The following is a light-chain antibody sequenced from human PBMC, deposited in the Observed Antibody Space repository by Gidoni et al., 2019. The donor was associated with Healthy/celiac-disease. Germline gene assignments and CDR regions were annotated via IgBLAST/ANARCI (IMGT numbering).Light chain of an antibody. V-gene: IGKV1-39*01. Sequence: DIQITQSPSSLSASVGDRVTITCRASQSISSYLNWYQQKPGKAPKLLIYAASSLQSGVPSRFSGSGYGTDFTLTISSLQPEDFATYYCQQSYSTPPTFGGGTKVEIK. CDR1: QSISSY. J-gene: IGKJ4*01. CDR3: QQSYSTPPT. CDR2: AAS.